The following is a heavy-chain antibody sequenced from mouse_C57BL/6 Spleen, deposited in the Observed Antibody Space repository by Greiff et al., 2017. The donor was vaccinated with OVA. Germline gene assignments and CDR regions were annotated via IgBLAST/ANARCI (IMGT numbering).Heavy chain of an antibody. D-gene: IGHD2-5*01. V-gene: IGHV1-80*01. CDR2: IYPGDGDT. J-gene: IGHJ2*01. Sequence: QVQLQQSGAELVKPGASVKISCKASGYAFSSYWMNWVKQRPGKGLEWIGQIYPGDGDTNYNGKFKGKATLTADKSSSTAYMQLSSLTSEDSAVYFCARLESNYVEEFDYWGQGTTLTVSS. CDR1: GYAFSSYW. CDR3: ARLESNYVEEFDY.